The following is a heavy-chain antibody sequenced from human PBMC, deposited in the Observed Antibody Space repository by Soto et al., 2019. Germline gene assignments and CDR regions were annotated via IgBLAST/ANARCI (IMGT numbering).Heavy chain of an antibody. V-gene: IGHV3-30-3*01. CDR3: ARSLNPRYSSSSDLYYYYYGMDV. Sequence: GSLRLSCAASGFTFSSYAMHWVRRAPGKGLEWVAVISYDGSNKYYADSVKGRFTISRDNSKNTLYLQMNSLRAEDTAVYYCARSLNPRYSSSSDLYYYYYGMDVWGQGTTVTVSS. CDR2: ISYDGSNK. CDR1: GFTFSSYA. D-gene: IGHD6-6*01. J-gene: IGHJ6*02.